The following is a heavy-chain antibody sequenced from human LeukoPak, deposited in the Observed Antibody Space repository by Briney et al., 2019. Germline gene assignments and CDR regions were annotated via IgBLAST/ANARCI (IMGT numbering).Heavy chain of an antibody. CDR1: GFTVSSNY. V-gene: IGHV3-53*01. CDR3: ARDITPMVFDY. CDR2: ISSGGST. J-gene: IGHJ4*02. Sequence: PGGSLRLSCAASGFTVSSNYMNWVRQAPGKGLEWVSVISSGGSTYYADSVKGRFTISRDNSKNTLYLQMNSLRAEDTAVYYCARDITPMVFDYWGQGTLVTVSS. D-gene: IGHD5-18*01.